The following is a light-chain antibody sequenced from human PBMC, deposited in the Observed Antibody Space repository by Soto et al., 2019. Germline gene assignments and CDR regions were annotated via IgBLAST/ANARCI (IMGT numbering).Light chain of an antibody. J-gene: IGLJ2*01. CDR3: QSYDTGLRGMI. Sequence: QSVLTQPPSVSGAQGQRVTISCTGTSSNIGADYNVHWYRQLPGTAPKLLIYGNNHRPSGVPDRFSGSKSGPSASLAITGLQTEDEADYYCQSYDTGLRGMIFGGGTQLTVL. CDR1: SSNIGADYN. V-gene: IGLV1-40*01. CDR2: GNN.